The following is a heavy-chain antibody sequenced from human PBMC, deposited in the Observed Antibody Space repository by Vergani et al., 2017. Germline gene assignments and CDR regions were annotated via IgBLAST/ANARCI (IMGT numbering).Heavy chain of an antibody. D-gene: IGHD3/OR15-3a*01. CDR2: MNPKSGNT. CDR3: ARGVLDSKYRHNWFGP. J-gene: IGHJ5*02. CDR1: GYTFTSYG. Sequence: QVQLVQSGAEVKKPGASVKVSCKASGYTFTSYGINWVRLATGQGLEWMGWMNPKSGNTAYAAKFQGRITMTRDSSTDTAYMEMKSLRSEDTAIYFCARGVLDSKYRHNWFGPWGQGTVVTVSS. V-gene: IGHV1-8*02.